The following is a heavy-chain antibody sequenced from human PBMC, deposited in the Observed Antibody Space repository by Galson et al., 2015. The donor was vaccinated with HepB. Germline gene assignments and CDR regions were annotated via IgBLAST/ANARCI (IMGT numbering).Heavy chain of an antibody. CDR3: ARRRGLDF. Sequence: SLRLSCAASGFTFTTYTMHWVRQAPGKGLEWVALISYDGFNKYYADSVKGRFTISRDNSKNTLYVQMNSLRAEDTAMYYCARRRGLDFWGQGTLVTVPS. D-gene: IGHD1-14*01. J-gene: IGHJ4*02. CDR1: GFTFTTYT. CDR2: ISYDGFNK. V-gene: IGHV3-30-3*01.